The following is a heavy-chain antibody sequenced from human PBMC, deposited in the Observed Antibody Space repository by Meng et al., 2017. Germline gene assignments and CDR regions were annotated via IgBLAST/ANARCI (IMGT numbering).Heavy chain of an antibody. J-gene: IGHJ4*02. CDR3: ARVVAVAGPFDY. V-gene: IGHV3-30*01. CDR1: GFTFSSYA. CDR2: ISYDGSNK. Sequence: GESLKISCAASGFTFSSYAMHWVRQAPGKGLEWVAVISYDGSNKYYADSVKGRFTISRDNSKNTLYLQMNSLGAEDTAVYYCARVVAVAGPFDYWGQGTLVTVSS. D-gene: IGHD6-19*01.